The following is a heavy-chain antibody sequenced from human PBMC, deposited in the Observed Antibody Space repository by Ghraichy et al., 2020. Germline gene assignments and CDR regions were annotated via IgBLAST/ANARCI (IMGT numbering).Heavy chain of an antibody. CDR3: AKDDLDYGDLPYYFEC. D-gene: IGHD4-17*01. J-gene: IGHJ4*02. CDR2: TSGSGGST. CDR1: GFTFRSYG. V-gene: IGHV3-23*01. Sequence: GGSLRLSCAASGFTFRSYGMSWVRQAPGKGLEWVSSTSGSGGSTYYADSVKGRFTMSRDNSKNTLYLQMNSLRAEDTAVYYCAKDDLDYGDLPYYFECWGQGTLVTVSS.